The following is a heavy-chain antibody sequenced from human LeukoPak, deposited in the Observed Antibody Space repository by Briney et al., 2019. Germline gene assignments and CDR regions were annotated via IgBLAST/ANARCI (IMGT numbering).Heavy chain of an antibody. CDR2: IYYSGST. CDR1: GGSISSYY. D-gene: IGHD3-10*01. J-gene: IGHJ3*02. V-gene: IGHV4-59*01. Sequence: SETLSLTCTVSGGSISSYYWSWIRQPPGKGQEWIGYIYYSGSTNYNPSLKSRVTISVDTSKNQFSLKLSSVTAADTAVYYCARVQRGSGAFDIWGQGTMVTVSS. CDR3: ARVQRGSGAFDI.